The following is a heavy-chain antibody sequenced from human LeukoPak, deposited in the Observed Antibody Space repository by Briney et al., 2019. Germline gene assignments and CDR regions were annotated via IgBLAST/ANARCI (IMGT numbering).Heavy chain of an antibody. CDR3: ARGIGSSSWPFDY. V-gene: IGHV3-30-3*01. D-gene: IGHD6-13*01. CDR1: GFTFSGYP. J-gene: IGHJ4*02. Sequence: GGSLRLSCAASGFTFSGYPIHWVRQAPGKGLEWVAVISYDGSNKYYADSVKGRFTISRDNSKNTLYLQMNSLRAEDTAVYYCARGIGSSSWPFDYWGQGTLVTVSS. CDR2: ISYDGSNK.